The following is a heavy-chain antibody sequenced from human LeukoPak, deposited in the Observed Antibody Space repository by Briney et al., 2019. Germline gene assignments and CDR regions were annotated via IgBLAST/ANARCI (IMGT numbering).Heavy chain of an antibody. J-gene: IGHJ4*02. Sequence: SETLSLTCVVYGGSFWGYYWSWIRQPPGEGLEWIGEINHSGSNNYNPSLKSRVTISVDTSKNQFSLKLTSVTAADTAVYYCASSRLHPIIFDYWGQGTLVTVSS. V-gene: IGHV4-34*01. D-gene: IGHD5-24*01. CDR2: INHSGSN. CDR1: GGSFWGYY. CDR3: ASSRLHPIIFDY.